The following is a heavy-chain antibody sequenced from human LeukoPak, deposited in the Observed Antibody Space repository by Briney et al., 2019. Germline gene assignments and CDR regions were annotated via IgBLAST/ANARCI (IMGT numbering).Heavy chain of an antibody. J-gene: IGHJ4*02. CDR3: ASDSYYYGSGSYVY. V-gene: IGHV4-30-2*01. CDR2: IYHSGST. CDR1: GGSISSGGYS. D-gene: IGHD3-10*01. Sequence: SQTLSLTCAASGGSISSGGYSWSWISQPPGKFLEWIGYIYHSGSTYYNPSLKSRVTISVDRSKNQFSLKLSSVTAADTAVYYCASDSYYYGSGSYVYWGQGTLVTVSS.